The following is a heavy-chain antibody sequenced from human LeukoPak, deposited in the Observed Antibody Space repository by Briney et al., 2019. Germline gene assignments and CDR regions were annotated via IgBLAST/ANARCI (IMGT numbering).Heavy chain of an antibody. CDR1: GFTFSSFW. CDR2: LKQDGSEK. Sequence: PGGSLRLSCAASGFTFSSFWMSWVRQAPGKGLEWVANLKQDGSEKNYADSVKGRFTISRDNAKNSLYLQMNSLRVEDTAIYYCVRDRGTYRPIDYWGQGTPVTVSS. V-gene: IGHV3-7*03. J-gene: IGHJ4*02. CDR3: VRDRGTYRPIDY. D-gene: IGHD1-26*01.